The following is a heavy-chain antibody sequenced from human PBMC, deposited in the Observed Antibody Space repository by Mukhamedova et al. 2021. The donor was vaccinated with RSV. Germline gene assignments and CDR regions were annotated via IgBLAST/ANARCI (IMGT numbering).Heavy chain of an antibody. CDR2: IYHSGST. D-gene: IGHD1-26*01. V-gene: IGHV4-38-2*01. CDR3: ARFGRTWELPDYYFDY. J-gene: IGHJ4*02. Sequence: GLEWIGSIYHSGSTYYNPSLKSRVTISVDTSKNQFSLKLSSVTAADTAVYYCARFGRTWELPDYYFDYWGQGTLVTVSS.